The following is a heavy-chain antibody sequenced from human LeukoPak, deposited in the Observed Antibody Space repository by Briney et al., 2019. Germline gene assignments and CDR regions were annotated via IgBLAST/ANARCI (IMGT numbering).Heavy chain of an antibody. D-gene: IGHD4-11*01. CDR3: ARPLYPQYWDAFDI. CDR1: GFTFDDYA. V-gene: IGHV3-9*01. Sequence: GGSLRLSCAASGFTFDDYAMHWVRQAPGKGLEWVSGISWNSGSIGYADSVKGRLTISRDNAKNSLYLQMNSLRAEDTAVYYCARPLYPQYWDAFDIWGQGTMVTVSS. CDR2: ISWNSGSI. J-gene: IGHJ3*02.